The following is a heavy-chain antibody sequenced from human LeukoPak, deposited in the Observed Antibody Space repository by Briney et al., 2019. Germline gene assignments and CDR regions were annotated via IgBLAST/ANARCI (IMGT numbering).Heavy chain of an antibody. D-gene: IGHD3-22*01. CDR2: ITSGGSPM. Sequence: GGSLRLSCAASGFTFSDHSMSWIRQSPGKGLEWVAYITSGGSPMYYVDSVKGRSTISRDNAKNSLYLEVHSLRAEDTAVYYCVRDSHYYDTSDPKYRLDYWGQGTLVTVSS. CDR3: VRDSHYYDTSDPKYRLDY. V-gene: IGHV3-11*04. J-gene: IGHJ4*02. CDR1: GFTFSDHS.